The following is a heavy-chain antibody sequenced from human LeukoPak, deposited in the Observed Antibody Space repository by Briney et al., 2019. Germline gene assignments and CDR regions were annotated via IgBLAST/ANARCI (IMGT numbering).Heavy chain of an antibody. D-gene: IGHD2-2*03. V-gene: IGHV1-18*01. CDR1: GYTFTSYG. J-gene: IGHJ4*02. CDR3: ATHRGYCSSASCQNELDLDY. Sequence: GASGKVSCKASGYTFTSYGISWVRQAPGQGLEWMGCISAYNGNTNYAQKRQGGVTMTTDTSTSTAYMELRSLRSDDRAVYCCATHRGYCSSASCQNELDLDYWGQGTLVTVSS. CDR2: ISAYNGNT.